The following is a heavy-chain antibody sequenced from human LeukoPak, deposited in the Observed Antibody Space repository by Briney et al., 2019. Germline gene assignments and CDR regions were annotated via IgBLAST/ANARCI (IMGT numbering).Heavy chain of an antibody. D-gene: IGHD6-19*01. CDR1: GFTFSSYW. CDR3: ATRIAVAVFDY. V-gene: IGHV3-74*01. CDR2: IASDGSST. J-gene: IGHJ4*02. Sequence: GGSLRLSCAASGFTFSSYWMNWVRQAPGKGLVWVSRIASDGSSTTYADSVKGRFSISRDNAKNTLYLQMNSLRVEDTAVYYCATRIAVAVFDYWGQGTLVTVSS.